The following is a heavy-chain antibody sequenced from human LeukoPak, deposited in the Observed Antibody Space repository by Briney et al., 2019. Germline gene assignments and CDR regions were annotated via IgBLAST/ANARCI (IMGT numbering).Heavy chain of an antibody. D-gene: IGHD3-22*01. J-gene: IGHJ4*02. CDR3: ARERDYYDRGYFDY. Sequence: AGGSLRLSCAASGFTFSSYWMSWVRQAPGKGLEWVANIKQDGSEKYYVDSVKGRFTISRDNAKNSLYLQMNSLRAEDTAVYYCARERDYYDRGYFDYWGQGTLVTVSS. CDR2: IKQDGSEK. V-gene: IGHV3-7*01. CDR1: GFTFSSYW.